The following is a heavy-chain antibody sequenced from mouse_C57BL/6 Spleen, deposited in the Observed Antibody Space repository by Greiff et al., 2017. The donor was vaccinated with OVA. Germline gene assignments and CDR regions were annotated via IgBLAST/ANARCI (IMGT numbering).Heavy chain of an antibody. CDR3: ARTAQATGDY. V-gene: IGHV1-54*01. Sequence: QVQLKESGAELVRPGTSVKVSCKASGYAFTNYLIEWVKQRPGQGLEWIGVINPGSGGTNYNEKFKGKATLTADKSSSTAYMQLSSLTSEDSAVYFCARTAQATGDYWGQGTSVTVSS. D-gene: IGHD3-2*02. CDR1: GYAFTNYL. CDR2: INPGSGGT. J-gene: IGHJ4*01.